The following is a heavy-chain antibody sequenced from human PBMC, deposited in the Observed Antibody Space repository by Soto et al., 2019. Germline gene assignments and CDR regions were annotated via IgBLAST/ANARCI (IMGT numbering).Heavy chain of an antibody. J-gene: IGHJ6*02. CDR2: ISYDGSNK. Sequence: GWSLRLSCAASGFTFSSYCMHWVRQAPGKGLEWVAVISYDGSNKYYADSVKGRFTISRDNSKNTLYLQMNSLRAEDTAVYYCAKGPAIVLVPAAMNYYYGMDVWGQGT. CDR1: GFTFSSYC. V-gene: IGHV3-30*18. D-gene: IGHD2-2*01. CDR3: AKGPAIVLVPAAMNYYYGMDV.